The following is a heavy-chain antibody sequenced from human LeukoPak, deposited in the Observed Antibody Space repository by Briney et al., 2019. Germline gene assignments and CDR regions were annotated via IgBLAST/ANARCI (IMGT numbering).Heavy chain of an antibody. CDR3: ASRIPSNYYDSSGFFDY. CDR1: GGSISSSNW. Sequence: SETLSLTCAVSGGSISSSNWWSWVRQPPGKGLEWIGEIYHSGSTNYNPSLKSRVTISVDTSKNQFSLKLSSVTAADTAVYYCASRIPSNYYDSSGFFDYWGQGTLVTVSS. J-gene: IGHJ4*02. V-gene: IGHV4-4*02. CDR2: IYHSGST. D-gene: IGHD3-22*01.